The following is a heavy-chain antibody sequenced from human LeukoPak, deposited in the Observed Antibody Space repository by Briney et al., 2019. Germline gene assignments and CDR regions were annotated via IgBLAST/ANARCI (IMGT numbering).Heavy chain of an antibody. CDR3: ARAHNYDAFDI. V-gene: IGHV1-69*13. Sequence: ASVKVSCKASGGTFSSYAISWVRQAPGQGLEWMGGIIPIFGTANYAQKFQGRVTITADESTSTAYMELRSLRSGDTAVYYCARAHNYDAFDIWGQGTMVTVSS. D-gene: IGHD5-24*01. J-gene: IGHJ3*02. CDR1: GGTFSSYA. CDR2: IIPIFGTA.